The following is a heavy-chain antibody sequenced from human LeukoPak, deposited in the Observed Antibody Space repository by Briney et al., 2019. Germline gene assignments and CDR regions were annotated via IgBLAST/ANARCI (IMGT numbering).Heavy chain of an antibody. Sequence: GGSLRLSCAASGFTFSSYGMHWVRQAPGKGLEWVAVIWYDGSNKYYADSVKGRFTISRDNSKNTLYLQMNSLRAEDTAVYYCARDSSRAYYYDSSGYGGGLDYWGQGTLVTVSS. CDR3: ARDSSRAYYYDSSGYGGGLDY. D-gene: IGHD3-22*01. J-gene: IGHJ4*02. V-gene: IGHV3-33*01. CDR1: GFTFSSYG. CDR2: IWYDGSNK.